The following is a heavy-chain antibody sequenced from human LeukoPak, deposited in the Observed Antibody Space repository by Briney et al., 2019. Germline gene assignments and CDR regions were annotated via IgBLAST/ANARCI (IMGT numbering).Heavy chain of an antibody. Sequence: PSETLSLTCTVSGGSISSYYWSWIRQPPGKGLEWIGYIYYSGGTNYNPSLKSRVTISVDTSKNQFSLKLSSVTAADTAVYYCARHFGDAFDIWGQGTMVTVSS. CDR3: ARHFGDAFDI. CDR1: GGSISSYY. CDR2: IYYSGGT. D-gene: IGHD3-10*01. V-gene: IGHV4-59*08. J-gene: IGHJ3*02.